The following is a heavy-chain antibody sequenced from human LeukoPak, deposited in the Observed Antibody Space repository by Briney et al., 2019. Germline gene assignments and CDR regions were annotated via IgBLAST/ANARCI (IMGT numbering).Heavy chain of an antibody. CDR1: GFTFRTYA. CDR3: ARDSPRPPTYYYDSSDF. V-gene: IGHV3-23*01. D-gene: IGHD3-22*01. CDR2: ISGNGRNT. J-gene: IGHJ4*02. Sequence: PGGSLRLSCAASGFTFRTYAMSWVRQAPGKGLEWVSAISGNGRNTYYADSVKGRFTVSRDNSKNTLHLQMNSLRVEDTAVYYCARDSPRPPTYYYDSSDFWGQGTLVTVSS.